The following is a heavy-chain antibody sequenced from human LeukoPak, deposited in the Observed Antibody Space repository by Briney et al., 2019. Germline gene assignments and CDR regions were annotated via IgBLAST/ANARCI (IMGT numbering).Heavy chain of an antibody. CDR1: GFTFSSYG. CDR2: IRYDGSNK. V-gene: IGHV3-30*02. Sequence: GGSLRLSCAASGFTFSSYGMHWVRQAPGKGLEWVAFIRYDGSNKYYADSVKGRFTISRDNPKNTLYLQMNSLRAEDTAVYYCAKERPPCVVVPAALDYWGQGPLVTVSS. D-gene: IGHD2-2*01. J-gene: IGHJ4*02. CDR3: AKERPPCVVVPAALDY.